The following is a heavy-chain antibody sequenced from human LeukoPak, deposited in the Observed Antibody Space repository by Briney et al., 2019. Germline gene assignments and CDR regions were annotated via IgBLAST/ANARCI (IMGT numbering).Heavy chain of an antibody. D-gene: IGHD5-18*01. V-gene: IGHV3-11*04. CDR1: GFRFSEYY. Sequence: PGGSLRLSCAASGFRFSEYYMSWVRQAPGKGMEWVSHISSSGSTIYYADSVKGRFTISSDNAESSLYLQMNSLRAADTAVYYCARCGGRGYSYGYPSYYYYMDVWGKGTTVTVSS. CDR2: ISSSGSTI. J-gene: IGHJ6*03. CDR3: ARCGGRGYSYGYPSYYYYMDV.